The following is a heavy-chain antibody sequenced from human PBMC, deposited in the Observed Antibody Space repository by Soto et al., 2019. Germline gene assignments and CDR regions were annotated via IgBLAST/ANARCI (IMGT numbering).Heavy chain of an antibody. J-gene: IGHJ3*02. V-gene: IGHV2-26*01. CDR3: ARIRAYYDSSGSFLAFDI. Sequence: SGPTLLNPTETLTLTCTVSGFSLSNARMGVSWIRQPPGKALEWLAHIFSNDEKSYSTSLKSRLTISKDTSKSQVVLTMTNMDPVDTATYYCARIRAYYDSSGSFLAFDIWGQGTMVTVSS. D-gene: IGHD3-22*01. CDR2: IFSNDEK. CDR1: GFSLSNARMG.